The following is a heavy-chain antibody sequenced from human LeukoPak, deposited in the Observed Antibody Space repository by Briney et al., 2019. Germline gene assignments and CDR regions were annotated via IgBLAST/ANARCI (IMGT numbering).Heavy chain of an antibody. J-gene: IGHJ4*02. CDR2: INWNGGST. V-gene: IGHV3-20*04. D-gene: IGHD3-10*01. CDR3: ARSARGVSGFYFDY. CDR1: GFTFDDYG. Sequence: GGSLRLSCAASGFTFDDYGMSWVHQAPGKGLEWVSGINWNGGSTGYADSVKGRLTISRDNAKNSLYLQMNSLRAEDTALYYCARSARGVSGFYFDYWGQGTLVTVSS.